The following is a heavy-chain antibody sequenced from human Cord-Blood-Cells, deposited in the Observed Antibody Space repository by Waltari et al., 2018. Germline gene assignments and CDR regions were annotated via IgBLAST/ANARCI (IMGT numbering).Heavy chain of an antibody. Sequence: QVQLQQWGAGLLQPSETLSLTCAVYGGSFSGYYWSWIRQPPGKGLEWIGEINHSGSTNYNPSLKSRVTISVDTSKNQFSLKLSSVTAADTAVYYCARCGGSSWYWFDPWGQGTLVTVSS. V-gene: IGHV4-34*01. CDR1: GGSFSGYY. J-gene: IGHJ5*02. CDR3: ARCGGSSWYWFDP. D-gene: IGHD6-13*01. CDR2: INHSGST.